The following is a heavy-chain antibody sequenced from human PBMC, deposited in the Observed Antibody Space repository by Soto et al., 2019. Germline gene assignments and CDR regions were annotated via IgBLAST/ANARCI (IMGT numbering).Heavy chain of an antibody. J-gene: IGHJ4*02. CDR3: AKDLSSSDDY. CDR1: GFTFSSYG. D-gene: IGHD6-6*01. Sequence: GGSLRLSCAASGFTFSSYGMHWVRQAPGKGLEWVAVISYDGSNKYYADSVKGRFTISRDNSKNTLYLQMNSLRAEDTAVYYCAKDLSSSDDYWGQGTLVTVSS. V-gene: IGHV3-30*18. CDR2: ISYDGSNK.